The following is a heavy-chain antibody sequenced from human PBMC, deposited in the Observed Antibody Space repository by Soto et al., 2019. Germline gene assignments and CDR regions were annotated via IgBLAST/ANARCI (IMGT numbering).Heavy chain of an antibody. V-gene: IGHV4-38-2*01. CDR1: GYSIASGYY. J-gene: IGHJ6*02. CDR2: SYHAGSV. CDR3: ARTFDYYGMDV. Sequence: SETLSRTCAVSGYSIASGYYWAVIRQSPGKGLEWIGSSYHAGSVYYNPSLNSRVAVSLDTSKNHFSLKLTSVTAADTAVYYCARTFDYYGMDVWGQGTTVTVSS.